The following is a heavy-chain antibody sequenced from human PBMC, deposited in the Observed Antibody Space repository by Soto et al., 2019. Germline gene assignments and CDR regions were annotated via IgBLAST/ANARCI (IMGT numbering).Heavy chain of an antibody. V-gene: IGHV3-53*01. J-gene: IGHJ6*02. Sequence: EVQLVESGGGLIQPGGSLRLSCAASGFTVSSNYMSWVRQAPGKGLEWVSVIYSGGSTYYADSVKGRFTISRDNSKNTLYLQMNSLRAEDTAVYYCARGGGYSYEYGMDVWGQGTTVTVSS. D-gene: IGHD5-18*01. CDR2: IYSGGST. CDR1: GFTVSSNY. CDR3: ARGGGYSYEYGMDV.